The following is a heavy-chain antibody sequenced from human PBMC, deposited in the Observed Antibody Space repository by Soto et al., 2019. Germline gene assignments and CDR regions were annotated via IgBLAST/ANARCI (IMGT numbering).Heavy chain of an antibody. J-gene: IGHJ4*02. D-gene: IGHD3-10*01. V-gene: IGHV4-39*01. CDR3: AITMVRGVIERDY. CDR2: IYYSGST. Sequence: SETLSLTCTVSGGSISSSSYYWGWIRQPPGKGLEWIGSIYYSGSTYYNPSLKSRVTISVDTSKNQFSLKLSSVTAADTAVYYCAITMVRGVIERDYWGQGTLVTVSS. CDR1: GGSISSSSYY.